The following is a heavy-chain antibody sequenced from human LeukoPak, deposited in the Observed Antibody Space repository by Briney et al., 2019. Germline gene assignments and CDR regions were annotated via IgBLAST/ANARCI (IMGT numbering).Heavy chain of an antibody. V-gene: IGHV3-48*04. CDR2: ISSSGSTI. CDR1: GFTFSSYS. Sequence: PGGSLRLSCAASGFTFSSYSMNWVRQAPGKGLEWVSYISSSGSTIYYAASVKGRFTISRDNAKYSLYLQMNSLRAEDTAVYYCAELGITMIGGVWGKGTTVTISS. J-gene: IGHJ6*04. CDR3: AELGITMIGGV. D-gene: IGHD3-10*02.